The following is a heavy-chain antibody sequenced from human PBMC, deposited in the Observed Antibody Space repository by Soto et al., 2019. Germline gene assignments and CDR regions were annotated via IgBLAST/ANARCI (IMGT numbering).Heavy chain of an antibody. Sequence: PSETLSLTCAVSGGSISSGGYSWSWIRQPPGKGLEWIGYIYHSGSTYYNPSLKSRVTISVDRSKNQFSLKLSSVTAADTAVYYCARAALRFLEWFDPWGQGTLVTVS. V-gene: IGHV4-30-2*01. J-gene: IGHJ5*02. CDR3: ARAALRFLEWFDP. D-gene: IGHD3-3*01. CDR2: IYHSGST. CDR1: GGSISSGGYS.